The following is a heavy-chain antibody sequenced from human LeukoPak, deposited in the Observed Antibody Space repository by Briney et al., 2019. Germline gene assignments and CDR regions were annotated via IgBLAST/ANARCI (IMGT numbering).Heavy chain of an antibody. D-gene: IGHD3-22*01. CDR2: ISGSGGSA. CDR3: GREYASSGYCDS. CDR1: GFTFRSYA. J-gene: IGHJ4*02. Sequence: GGSLRLSCAASGFTFRSYAMSWVRQAPGRGLEWVSAISGSGGSAYYADSVKGRFTISRDNSKNTLYLQMNSLRAEDTAVYYCGREYASSGYCDSWGQGTLVTVSS. V-gene: IGHV3-23*01.